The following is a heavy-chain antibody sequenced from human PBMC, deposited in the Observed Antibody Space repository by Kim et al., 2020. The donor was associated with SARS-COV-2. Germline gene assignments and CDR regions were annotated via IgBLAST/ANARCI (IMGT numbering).Heavy chain of an antibody. CDR1: GFTFSNYG. CDR3: AKEFCSGGSCYSDY. D-gene: IGHD2-15*01. V-gene: IGHV3-23*03. Sequence: GSLRLSCEASGFTFSNYGMSWVRQAPGKGLEWVSLINSGDSSTYYADSVKGRFTISRDNSKNTLYLQMNSLRAEDTAVYYCAKEFCSGGSCYSDYWGQG. CDR2: INSGDSST. J-gene: IGHJ4*02.